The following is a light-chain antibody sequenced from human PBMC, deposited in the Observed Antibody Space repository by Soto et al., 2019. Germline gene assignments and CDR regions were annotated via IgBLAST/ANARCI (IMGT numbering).Light chain of an antibody. CDR3: QSYDSSLSGSV. CDR2: GNN. Sequence: QAVVTQPPSVSGAPGQRVTISCTGSSSNIGAIYDVHWYQQLPGTAPKVLIFGNNNRPSGVPDRFSGSKSGTSASLAITGLQAEDEADYYCQSYDSSLSGSVFGGGTQLTVL. CDR1: SSNIGAIYD. V-gene: IGLV1-40*01. J-gene: IGLJ3*02.